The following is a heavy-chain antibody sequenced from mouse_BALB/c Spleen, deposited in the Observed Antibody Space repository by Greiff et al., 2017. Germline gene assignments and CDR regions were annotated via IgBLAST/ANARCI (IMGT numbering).Heavy chain of an antibody. CDR1: GFSLTSYG. V-gene: IGHV2-4-1*01. J-gene: IGHJ3*01. CDR3: ARMGLRSSWFAY. Sequence: QVQLQQSGPGLVQPSQCLSITCTVSGFSLTSYGVHWVRQSPGKGLEWLGVIWSGGSTDYNAAFISRLSISKDNSKSQAFFKMNSLQADDTAIYYCARMGLRSSWFAYWGQGTLVTVSA. D-gene: IGHD1-1*01. CDR2: IWSGGST.